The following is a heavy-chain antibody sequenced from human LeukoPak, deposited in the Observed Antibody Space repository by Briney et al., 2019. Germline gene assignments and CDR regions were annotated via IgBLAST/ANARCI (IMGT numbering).Heavy chain of an antibody. Sequence: SQTLSLTCAISGDSVSSNNAAWNWIRQSPSRGLEWLGRTYYRSKWYSEYAVSVRSRIIINSDTSKNQFSLQLNSVTPEDTAVYFCARVKEEFTSGSAFDIWGRGTMVTVSS. J-gene: IGHJ3*02. CDR2: TYYRSKWYS. D-gene: IGHD1-26*01. V-gene: IGHV6-1*01. CDR3: ARVKEEFTSGSAFDI. CDR1: GDSVSSNNAA.